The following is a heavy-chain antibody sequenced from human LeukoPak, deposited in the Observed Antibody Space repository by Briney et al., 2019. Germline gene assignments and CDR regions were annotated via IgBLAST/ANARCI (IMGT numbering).Heavy chain of an antibody. D-gene: IGHD2-21*02. CDR1: GFTFSSYW. J-gene: IGHJ4*02. CDR3: AVLAYCGGDCYSGDFDY. CDR2: IKQDGSEK. V-gene: IGHV3-7*01. Sequence: GGSLRLSCAASGFTFSSYWMSWIRQAPGKGLEWVANIKQDGSEKYYVDSVKGRFTISRDNAKNSLYLQMNSLRAEDTAVYYCAVLAYCGGDCYSGDFDYWGQGTLVTVSS.